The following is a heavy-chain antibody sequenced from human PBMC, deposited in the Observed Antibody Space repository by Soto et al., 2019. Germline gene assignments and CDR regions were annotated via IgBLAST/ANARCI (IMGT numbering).Heavy chain of an antibody. J-gene: IGHJ6*02. D-gene: IGHD3-10*01. V-gene: IGHV1-2*02. CDR2: INPNSGGT. Sequence: GASVKVSCKASGYTFTGYYMHWVRQAPGQGLEWMGWINPNSGGTNYAQKFQGRVTMTRDTSISTAYMELSRLRSDDTAVYYCATISCYGSGSFCGMDVWGQGTTVTVSS. CDR3: ATISCYGSGSFCGMDV. CDR1: GYTFTGYY.